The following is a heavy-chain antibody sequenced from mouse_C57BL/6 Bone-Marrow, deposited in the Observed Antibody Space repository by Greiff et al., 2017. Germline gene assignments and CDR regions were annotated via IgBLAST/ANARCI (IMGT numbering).Heavy chain of an antibody. D-gene: IGHD1-3*01. V-gene: IGHV1-63*01. CDR1: GYTFTNYW. Sequence: VKLVESGAELVRPGTSVKMSCKASGYTFTNYWIGWAKQRPGHGLEWIGDIYPGGGYTNYNEKFKGKATLTADKSSSTAYMQFSSLTSEDSAIYYCAREGGIYKELRAMDYWGQGTSVTVSS. CDR2: IYPGGGYT. CDR3: AREGGIYKELRAMDY. J-gene: IGHJ4*01.